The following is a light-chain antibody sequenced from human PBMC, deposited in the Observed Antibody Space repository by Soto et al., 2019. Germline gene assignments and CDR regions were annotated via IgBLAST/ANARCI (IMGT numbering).Light chain of an antibody. Sequence: DIQLTQSPSFLSASVGDRVTITCRASQGIWNRLAWHQQKPGKAPELLISAASTLRSGVPSRFSGSGSDTEFTLTISSLQPEDFAVYYCQQYNNWPPWTFGQGTKVEIK. CDR3: QQYNNWPPWT. J-gene: IGKJ1*01. CDR2: AAS. CDR1: QGIWNR. V-gene: IGKV1-9*01.